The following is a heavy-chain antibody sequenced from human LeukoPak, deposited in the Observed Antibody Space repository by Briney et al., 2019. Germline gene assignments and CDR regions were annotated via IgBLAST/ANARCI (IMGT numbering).Heavy chain of an antibody. CDR3: AKDSDPGIAAAGTLNWFDP. CDR1: GFTFDDYA. CDR2: ISWNSGSI. J-gene: IGHJ5*02. Sequence: QAGGSLRLSCAASGFTFDDYAMHWVRQAPGKGLEWVSGISWNSGSIGYADSVKGRFTISRDNAKNSLYLQMNSLRAEDTALYYCAKDSDPGIAAAGTLNWFDPWGQGTLVTVSS. V-gene: IGHV3-9*01. D-gene: IGHD6-13*01.